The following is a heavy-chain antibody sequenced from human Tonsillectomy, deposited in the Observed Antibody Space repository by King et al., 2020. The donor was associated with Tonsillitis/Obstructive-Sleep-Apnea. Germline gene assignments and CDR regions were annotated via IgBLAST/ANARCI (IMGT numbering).Heavy chain of an antibody. V-gene: IGHV3-64D*06. Sequence: VQLVESGGGLVQPGGSLRLSCSASGFTFSSYAMHWVRQAPGKGLEYVSAISSNGGSTYYADSVKGRFTISRDNSKNTLYLQMSSLRAEETAVYYCVKSRDRTIFGVVIMGYYWGQGTLVTVSS. CDR1: GFTFSSYA. D-gene: IGHD3-3*01. CDR2: ISSNGGST. J-gene: IGHJ4*02. CDR3: VKSRDRTIFGVVIMGYY.